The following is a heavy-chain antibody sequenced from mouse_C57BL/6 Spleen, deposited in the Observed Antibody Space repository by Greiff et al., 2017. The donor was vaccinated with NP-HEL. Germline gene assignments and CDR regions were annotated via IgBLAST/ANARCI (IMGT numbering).Heavy chain of an antibody. Sequence: VQLQQSGLELVKPGASVKISCKASGYAFSSSWMNWVKQRPGKGLEWIGRIYPGDGDTNYNGKFKGKATLTADKYSSTAYMQLSSLTSEDSAVYFCARSESYYDYDGDYWGQGTSVTVSS. D-gene: IGHD2-4*01. CDR2: IYPGDGDT. CDR1: GYAFSSSW. CDR3: ARSESYYDYDGDY. V-gene: IGHV1-82*01. J-gene: IGHJ4*01.